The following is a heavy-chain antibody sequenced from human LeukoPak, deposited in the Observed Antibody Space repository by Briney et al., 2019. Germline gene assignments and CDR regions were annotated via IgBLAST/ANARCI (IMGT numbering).Heavy chain of an antibody. CDR3: ARGGAVLGTKYNWFDP. D-gene: IGHD1-1*01. CDR1: GYTFTGHY. CDR2: INPNSGGT. V-gene: IGHV1-2*06. Sequence: ASVKVSCKASGYTFTGHYMHWMRQAPGQGLEWMVRINPNSGGTNYARKFQGRVTMTRDTSISTGYMELSRLRSDDTAVYYCARGGAVLGTKYNWFDPWGQGTLVTVSS. J-gene: IGHJ5*02.